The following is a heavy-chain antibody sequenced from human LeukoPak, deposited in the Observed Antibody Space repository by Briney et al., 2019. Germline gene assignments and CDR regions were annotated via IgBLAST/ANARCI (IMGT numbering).Heavy chain of an antibody. Sequence: GGSLRLSCAASGFTFSSYSMNWVRQAPGKGLEWVSYISSSSSTIYYADSVKGRFTISRDNAKNSLYLQMNSLRAEDTAVYYCASMDIVVVPAADWGQGTLVTVSS. CDR2: ISSSSSTI. CDR1: GFTFSSYS. J-gene: IGHJ4*02. CDR3: ASMDIVVVPAAD. D-gene: IGHD2-2*03. V-gene: IGHV3-48*01.